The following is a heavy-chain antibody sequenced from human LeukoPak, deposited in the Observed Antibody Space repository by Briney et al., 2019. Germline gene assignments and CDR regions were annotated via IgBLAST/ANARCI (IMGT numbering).Heavy chain of an antibody. CDR2: IYYTGST. J-gene: IGHJ4*02. CDR3: ARHSRGVIEG. V-gene: IGHV4-39*01. CDR1: GASPSTSPYY. D-gene: IGHD3-10*01. Sequence: PSETLSLTCSVSGASPSTSPYYWGWIRQPPGKGLEWIGNIYYTGSTYYNVSFNSRVTISIDTSKNQFSLKLGSVTAADTAVYYCARHSRGVIEGWGQGTLVTVSS.